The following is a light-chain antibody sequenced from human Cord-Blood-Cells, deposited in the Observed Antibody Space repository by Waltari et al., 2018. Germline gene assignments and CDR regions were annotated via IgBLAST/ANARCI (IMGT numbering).Light chain of an antibody. CDR1: SSNTGAGYD. J-gene: IGLJ3*02. CDR3: QSYDSSLSGWV. CDR2: GNS. V-gene: IGLV1-40*01. Sequence: QSVLTQPPSVSGAPGQRVTISCTGSSSNTGAGYDVHSYQQLPGTAPKLLIYGNSNRPSGVPDRFSGSKSGTPASLAITGLQAEDEADYYCQSYDSSLSGWVFGGGTKLTVL.